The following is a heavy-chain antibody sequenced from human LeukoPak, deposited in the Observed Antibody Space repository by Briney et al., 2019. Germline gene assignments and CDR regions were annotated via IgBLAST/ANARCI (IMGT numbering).Heavy chain of an antibody. CDR3: ARPSGRYPPDAFDI. Sequence: PSETLSLTCTVSGGSISSYYWSWTRQPPGKGLEWIGYIYYSGSTNYNPSLKSRVTISIDPSKNQFSLKLNSVTAADTAVYYCARPSGRYPPDAFDIWGQGTMVTVSS. CDR2: IYYSGST. D-gene: IGHD1-26*01. CDR1: GGSISSYY. J-gene: IGHJ3*02. V-gene: IGHV4-59*08.